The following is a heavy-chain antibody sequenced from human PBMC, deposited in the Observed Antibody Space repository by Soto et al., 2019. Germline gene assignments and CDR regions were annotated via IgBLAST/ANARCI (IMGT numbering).Heavy chain of an antibody. Sequence: PSETLSRTCTVAGDSASSVGFHWAWLRRPPGKGLEWIGYIYNGGSTYYRPSLESRMHMSLDATRIHYSLRLTSVPAADTAVYFCARAPVGLDTISYFDYWGQGKLVTVSS. D-gene: IGHD3-3*01. J-gene: IGHJ4*02. V-gene: IGHV4-30-4*01. CDR3: ARAPVGLDTISYFDY. CDR1: GDSASSVGFH. CDR2: IYNGGST.